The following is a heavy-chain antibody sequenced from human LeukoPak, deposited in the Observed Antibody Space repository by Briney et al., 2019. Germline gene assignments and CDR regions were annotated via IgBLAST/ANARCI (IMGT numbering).Heavy chain of an antibody. CDR2: ISGSGGST. J-gene: IGHJ6*02. D-gene: IGHD2-15*01. Sequence: PGGSLRLSCAASGFTFSSYAMSWVRQAPGKGLEWVSAISGSGGSTYYADSVKGRFTISRDNSKNTLYLQMNSLRAEDTAVYYCAKDRPPCSGGSCYETISGMDVWGQGTTVTVSS. V-gene: IGHV3-23*01. CDR1: GFTFSSYA. CDR3: AKDRPPCSGGSCYETISGMDV.